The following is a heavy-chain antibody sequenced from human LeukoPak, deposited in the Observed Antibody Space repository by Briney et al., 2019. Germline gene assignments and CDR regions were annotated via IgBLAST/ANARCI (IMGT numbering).Heavy chain of an antibody. D-gene: IGHD3-3*01. CDR1: GFTFSSDG. V-gene: IGHV3-33*01. CDR3: ARSRYDFWSGYSGVGY. Sequence: RSLRLSCAASGFTFSSDGMHWVRQAPGKGLEWVAVIWYDGSNKYYADSVKGRFTISRDNSKNTLYLQMNSLRAEDTAVYYCARSRYDFWSGYSGVGYWGQGTLVTVSS. CDR2: IWYDGSNK. J-gene: IGHJ4*02.